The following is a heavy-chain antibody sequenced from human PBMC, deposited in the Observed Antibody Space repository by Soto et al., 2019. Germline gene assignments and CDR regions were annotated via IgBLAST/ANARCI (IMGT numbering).Heavy chain of an antibody. CDR1: EGTFSSYT. D-gene: IGHD2-2*01. J-gene: IGHJ5*02. CDR3: ARVWCSSTSCYSWFDP. V-gene: IGHV1-69*02. CDR2: IIPILGIA. Sequence: QVQLVQSGAEVKKPGSSVKVSCTASEGTFSSYTISWVRQAPGQGLEWMGRIIPILGIANYAQKFQGRVTITADKSTSTAYMELSSLRSEDTAVYYCARVWCSSTSCYSWFDPWGQGTLVTVSS.